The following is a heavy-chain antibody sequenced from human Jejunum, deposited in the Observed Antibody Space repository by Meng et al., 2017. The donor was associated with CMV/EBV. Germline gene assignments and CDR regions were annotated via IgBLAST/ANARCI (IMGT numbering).Heavy chain of an antibody. CDR1: TFSSLW. CDR3: VTGSDHDILTGYYNGFDY. CDR2: ISADGGSR. J-gene: IGHJ4*02. D-gene: IGHD3-9*01. V-gene: IGHV3-74*01. Sequence: TFSSLWMHWVGQGPGKGLVWVGRISADGGSRSHADFVKGRFTISRDNAKNTLYLQMNSLRAEDTALYYCVTGSDHDILTGYYNGFDYWGQGTLVTVSS.